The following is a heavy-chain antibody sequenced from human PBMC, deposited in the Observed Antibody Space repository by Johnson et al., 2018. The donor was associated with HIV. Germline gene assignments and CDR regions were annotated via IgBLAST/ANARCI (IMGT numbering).Heavy chain of an antibody. D-gene: IGHD6-13*01. J-gene: IGHJ3*02. V-gene: IGHV3-30*04. Sequence: QVQLVESGGGVVQPGRSLRLSCAASGFTFSSYAMHWVRQAPGKGLEWVTFIHYDGSNKYYADSVKGRFTIARDYSKNTLFLQMNSLRAEDTAVYYCAREQYTPASSPEAFDIWGQGTMVTVS. CDR3: AREQYTPASSPEAFDI. CDR2: IHYDGSNK. CDR1: GFTFSSYA.